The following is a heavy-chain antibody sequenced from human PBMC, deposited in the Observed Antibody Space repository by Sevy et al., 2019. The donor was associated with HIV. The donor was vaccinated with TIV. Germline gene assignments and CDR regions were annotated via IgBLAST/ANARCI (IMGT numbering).Heavy chain of an antibody. V-gene: IGHV3-11*06. D-gene: IGHD1-26*01. J-gene: IGHJ3*02. CDR1: GFTFSNNY. CDR3: AGGSGRYNDAFDI. CDR2: ISSLSSYT. Sequence: GGSLRLSCAASGFTFSNNYMSWIRQAPGKGLEWVSYISSLSSYTNFADSVKGRFTISRDNAKNSLYLQMKSLRAEDTAVYYCAGGSGRYNDAFDIWGQGTMVTVSS.